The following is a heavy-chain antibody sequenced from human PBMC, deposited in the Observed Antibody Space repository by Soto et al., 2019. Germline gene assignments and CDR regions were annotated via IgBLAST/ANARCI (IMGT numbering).Heavy chain of an antibody. V-gene: IGHV3-23*01. Sequence: GGSLRLSCAASGFTFSSYAISWVRQAPGKGLEWASAISGSGGSTYYADSVKGRFTISRDNSKNTLYLQMNSLRAADTAVYYRASRLKQAYSSCQSPYFEYWGQGTLVTVAS. J-gene: IGHJ4*02. CDR2: ISGSGGST. CDR1: GFTFSSYA. D-gene: IGHD6-19*01. CDR3: ASRLKQAYSSCQSPYFEY.